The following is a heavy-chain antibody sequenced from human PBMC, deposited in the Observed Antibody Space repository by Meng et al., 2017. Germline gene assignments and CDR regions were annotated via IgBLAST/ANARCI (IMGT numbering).Heavy chain of an antibody. J-gene: IGHJ2*01. D-gene: IGHD3-22*01. Sequence: VPLLQSGAVEKKPWSPVKVASKASGGTSSSYTFSWVRQDRGQGLEWMGRIMPILGIANYAQKFQGRVTITADKSTSTAYMELSSLRSEDTAVYYCASRVAYYYDSSGYYKNWYFDLWGRGTLVTVSS. CDR3: ASRVAYYYDSSGYYKNWYFDL. V-gene: IGHV1-69*02. CDR1: GGTSSSYT. CDR2: IMPILGIA.